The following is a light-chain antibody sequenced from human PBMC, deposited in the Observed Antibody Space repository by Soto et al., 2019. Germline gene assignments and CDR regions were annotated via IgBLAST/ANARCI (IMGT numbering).Light chain of an antibody. Sequence: QSALTQPASVSGSPGQSITISCTGTSSDVGGYNYVSWYQQHPGKAPKLIIYEVSNRPSGVSNRFAGFKSDNTASLTISGPEAEDEADYYCSSYTSGNTYVFGTGTKVTVL. CDR1: SSDVGGYNY. V-gene: IGLV2-14*01. CDR2: EVS. J-gene: IGLJ1*01. CDR3: SSYTSGNTYV.